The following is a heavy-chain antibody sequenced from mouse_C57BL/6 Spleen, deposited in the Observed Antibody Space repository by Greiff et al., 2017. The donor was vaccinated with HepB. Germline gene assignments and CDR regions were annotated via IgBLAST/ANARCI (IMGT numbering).Heavy chain of an antibody. D-gene: IGHD1-1*01. CDR3: ARQHGSSSAWFAY. V-gene: IGHV5-6*01. J-gene: IGHJ3*01. CDR1: GFTFSSYG. Sequence: EVHLVESGGDLVKPGGSLKLSCAASGFTFSSYGMSWVRPTPDKRLEWVATISSGGSYTYYPDSVKGRFTISRDNAKNTLYLQMSSLKSEDTAMYYCARQHGSSSAWFAYWGQGSLVTVAA. CDR2: ISSGGSYT.